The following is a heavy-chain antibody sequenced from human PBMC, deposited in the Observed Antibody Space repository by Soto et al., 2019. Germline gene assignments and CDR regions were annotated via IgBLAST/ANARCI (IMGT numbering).Heavy chain of an antibody. CDR3: ARLYTGYEAFDY. CDR1: GGSISSGGYY. Sequence: SETLSLTCTVSGGSISSGGYYWSWIRQHPGKGLEWIGYIYYSGSTYYNPSLKSRVTISVDTSKNQFSLKLSSVTAADTAVYYCARLYTGYEAFDYWGQGTLVTVSS. J-gene: IGHJ4*02. CDR2: IYYSGST. V-gene: IGHV4-31*03. D-gene: IGHD5-12*01.